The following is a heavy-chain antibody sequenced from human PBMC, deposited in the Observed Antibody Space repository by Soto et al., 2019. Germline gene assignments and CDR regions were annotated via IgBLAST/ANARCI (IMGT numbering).Heavy chain of an antibody. CDR1: GGSISSGGYS. V-gene: IGHV4-30-2*01. CDR3: AGGIAARPLGY. Sequence: QLQLQESGSGLVKPSQTLSLTCAVSGGSISSGGYSWSWIRQPPGKGLERIGYIYHSGSTYYNPSLKTRVNISVDRSKNQFSLRLSSVTAADTAVYYCAGGIAARPLGYWGQGTLVTVSS. J-gene: IGHJ4*02. D-gene: IGHD6-6*01. CDR2: IYHSGST.